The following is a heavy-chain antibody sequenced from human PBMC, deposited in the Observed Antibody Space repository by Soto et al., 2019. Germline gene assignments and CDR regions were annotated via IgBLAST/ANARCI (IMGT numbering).Heavy chain of an antibody. J-gene: IGHJ5*02. V-gene: IGHV1-3*01. CDR3: ARGFSTDFDWFPNNWFDP. D-gene: IGHD3-9*01. CDR2: INAGNGNI. CDR1: GYTFTSYA. Sequence: ASVKVSCKASGYTFTSYAMHWVRQAPGQRLEWMGWINAGNGNIKYSQKFQGRITITRDTSASTAYMELSSLRSEDTAVYYCARGFSTDFDWFPNNWFDPWGQGTLVTVSS.